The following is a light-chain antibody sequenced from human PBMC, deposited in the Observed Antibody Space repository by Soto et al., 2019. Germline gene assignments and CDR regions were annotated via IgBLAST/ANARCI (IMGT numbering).Light chain of an antibody. Sequence: DIQMTQSPSSLSASVGDRVTITCRASESISRHLNWYQQKPGKAPNLLIYAASTLQNGVPSRFSGSGSGTDFTLSISRLPPEDFATYYSQQSYSTLSISFGQGTRLEIK. CDR1: ESISRH. CDR3: QQSYSTLSIS. CDR2: AAS. V-gene: IGKV1-39*01. J-gene: IGKJ5*01.